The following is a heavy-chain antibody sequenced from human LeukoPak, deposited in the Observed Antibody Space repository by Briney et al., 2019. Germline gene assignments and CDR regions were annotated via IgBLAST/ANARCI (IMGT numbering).Heavy chain of an antibody. CDR1: GFTFSSYA. CDR3: ANSVGVTAFLAG. D-gene: IGHD2-21*02. Sequence: GGSLRLSWAASGFTFSSYAMRWVRQAPGKGLEWVAVISYDVTKTYYADSVKGRFTISRDNSKNTPYMQMNSLRSEDTSVYYCANSVGVTAFLAGWGQATLVT. J-gene: IGHJ4*02. V-gene: IGHV3-30*01. CDR2: ISYDVTKT.